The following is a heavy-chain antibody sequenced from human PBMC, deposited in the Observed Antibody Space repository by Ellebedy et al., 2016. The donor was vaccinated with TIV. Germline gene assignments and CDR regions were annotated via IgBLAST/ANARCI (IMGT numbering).Heavy chain of an antibody. CDR2: ITVGSSDT. CDR1: GSTFGRKL. Sequence: GGSLRLSXAASGSTFGRKLMAWVRQAPGKGLEWVSSITVGSSDTYYADSVKGRFTISRDNSKDTVFLQMNSLRAADTALYFCARRGLESYDGFDIWGRGTMVTVSS. V-gene: IGHV3-23*01. D-gene: IGHD3-10*01. CDR3: ARRGLESYDGFDI. J-gene: IGHJ3*02.